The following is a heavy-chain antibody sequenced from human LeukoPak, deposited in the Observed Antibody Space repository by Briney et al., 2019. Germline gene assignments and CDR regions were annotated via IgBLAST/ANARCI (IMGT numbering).Heavy chain of an antibody. CDR3: ARGSSWRNNPFDY. CDR1: GGSISSYY. D-gene: IGHD6-13*01. J-gene: IGHJ4*02. V-gene: IGHV4-59*01. Sequence: SETLSLTCTVSGGSISSYYWSWIRQPPGKGLEWIGYIYYSGSTNYNPSLKSRVTISVDTSKNQFSLKLSSVAAADTAVYYCARGSSWRNNPFDYWGQGTLVTVSS. CDR2: IYYSGST.